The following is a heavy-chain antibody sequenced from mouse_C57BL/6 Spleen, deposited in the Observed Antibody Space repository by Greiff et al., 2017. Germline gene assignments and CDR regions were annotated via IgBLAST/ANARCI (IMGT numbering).Heavy chain of an antibody. CDR3: TIPYNYGSSRNY. CDR1: GYTFTDYE. CDR2: IDPETGGT. V-gene: IGHV1-15*01. Sequence: VKLQESGAELVRPGASVTLSCKASGYTFTDYEMHWVKQTPVHGLEWIGAIDPETGGTAYNQKFKGKAILTADKSSSTAYMELRLLTSSDSAVYYCTIPYNYGSSRNYRGQGNT. D-gene: IGHD1-1*01. J-gene: IGHJ2*01.